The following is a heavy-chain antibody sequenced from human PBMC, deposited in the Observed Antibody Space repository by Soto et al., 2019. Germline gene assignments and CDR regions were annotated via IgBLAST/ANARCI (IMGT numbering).Heavy chain of an antibody. Sequence: EVQLVESGGGLVQPGGSLRLSCAASGFTFSSYWMHWVRQAPGKGLVWVSRINSDGSSTSYADSVKGRFTISRDNAKNPLYLQMNSLRAVDTAGYYCASARFYYDTPGSWGPGTLVAVSS. D-gene: IGHD3-9*01. CDR2: INSDGSST. CDR3: ASARFYYDTPGS. CDR1: GFTFSSYW. V-gene: IGHV3-74*01. J-gene: IGHJ5*02.